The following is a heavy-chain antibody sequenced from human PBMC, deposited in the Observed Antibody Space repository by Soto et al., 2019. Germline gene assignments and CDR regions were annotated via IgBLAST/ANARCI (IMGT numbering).Heavy chain of an antibody. CDR1: GFTFSDNA. V-gene: IGHV3-23*01. CDR2: ISDDGDST. Sequence: GGSLRLSCGASGFTFSDNAMTWVRQAPGKGLEWVSSISDDGDSTYYADSVKGRFAVSRDNSKNTLFLHMNSLRAEDTALYYCAKGYCSSTSCSFDYWGQGTLVTVSS. CDR3: AKGYCSSTSCSFDY. D-gene: IGHD2-2*01. J-gene: IGHJ4*02.